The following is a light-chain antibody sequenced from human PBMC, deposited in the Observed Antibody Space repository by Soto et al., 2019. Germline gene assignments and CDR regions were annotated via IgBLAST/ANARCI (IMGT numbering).Light chain of an antibody. CDR1: QSISSW. CDR2: KAS. Sequence: DIQLTQFPSTLSPSVGDRVTITCRASQSISSWLAWYHQKPGNAPKLLIYKASSLQSGVPSRFSGSGSGTEFTLTISTLQPDDFATYYCQQYNSYPHTFGQGTKLEIK. J-gene: IGKJ2*01. V-gene: IGKV1-5*03. CDR3: QQYNSYPHT.